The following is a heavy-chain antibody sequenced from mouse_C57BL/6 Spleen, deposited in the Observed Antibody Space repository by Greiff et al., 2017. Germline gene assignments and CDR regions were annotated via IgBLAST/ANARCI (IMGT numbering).Heavy chain of an antibody. Sequence: QVQLKESGAELVRPGASVTLSCKASGYTFTDYEMHWVKQTPVHGLEWIGAIDPETGGTAYNQKFKGKAILTADKSSSTAYMELRSLTSEDSAVYYCTRNHYYGSSYPFAYWGQGTLVTVSA. V-gene: IGHV1-15*01. CDR3: TRNHYYGSSYPFAY. D-gene: IGHD1-1*01. CDR2: IDPETGGT. CDR1: GYTFTDYE. J-gene: IGHJ3*01.